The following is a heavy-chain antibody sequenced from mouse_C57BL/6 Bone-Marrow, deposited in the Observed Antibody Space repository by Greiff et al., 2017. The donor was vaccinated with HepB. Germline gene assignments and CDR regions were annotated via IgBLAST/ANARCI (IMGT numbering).Heavy chain of an antibody. D-gene: IGHD1-1*01. J-gene: IGHJ4*01. CDR1: GFTFSDFY. CDR2: SRNKANDYTT. Sequence: EVKVVESGGGLVQSGRSLRLSCATSGFTFSDFYMEWVRQAPGKGLEWIAASRNKANDYTTEYSASVKGRFIVSRDTSQSILYLQMNALRAEDTAIYYCARDGYYEDYYAMDYWGQGTSVTVSS. V-gene: IGHV7-1*01. CDR3: ARDGYYEDYYAMDY.